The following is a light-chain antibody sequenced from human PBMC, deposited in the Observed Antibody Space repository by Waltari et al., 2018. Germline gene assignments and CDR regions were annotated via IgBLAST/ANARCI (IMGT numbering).Light chain of an antibody. CDR1: QGISSY. J-gene: IGKJ2*01. Sequence: DIQLTQSPSFLSASVGDRVTITCRASQGISSYLVWYQQKPGKAPKVLISAASTLQTGVPSRFSGSGSGTEFTLTISSLQPEDFATYYCQQYNNYPMYTFGQGTKLEIK. CDR3: QQYNNYPMYT. V-gene: IGKV1-9*01. CDR2: AAS.